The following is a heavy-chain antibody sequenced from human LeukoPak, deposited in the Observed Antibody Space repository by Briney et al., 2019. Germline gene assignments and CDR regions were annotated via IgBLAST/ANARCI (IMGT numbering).Heavy chain of an antibody. V-gene: IGHV3-23*01. Sequence: GGSLRLSCAASGFTFSSYWIHWVRQAPGRGLVWVSGISGSGDNTYSADSVKGRFTISRDNSKNTLYLQMNSLRAEDTAVYYCAKDYPVAVSFWGQGTLVTVSS. CDR1: GFTFSSYW. CDR2: ISGSGDNT. J-gene: IGHJ4*02. CDR3: AKDYPVAVSF. D-gene: IGHD6-19*01.